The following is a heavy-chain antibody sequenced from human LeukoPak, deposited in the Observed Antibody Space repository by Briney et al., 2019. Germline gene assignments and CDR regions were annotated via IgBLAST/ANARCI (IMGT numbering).Heavy chain of an antibody. CDR1: GFTFSNSW. Sequence: GGSLRLSCAASGFTFSNSWMTWVRQAPGKGLEWVANIREDGGEKYYVDSVKGRFTISSDNAKNSLYLQMNSLRAEDTAVYYCARINTAIFSSSDYWGQGTLVTVSS. J-gene: IGHJ4*02. CDR2: IREDGGEK. CDR3: ARINTAIFSSSDY. V-gene: IGHV3-7*05. D-gene: IGHD2-21*02.